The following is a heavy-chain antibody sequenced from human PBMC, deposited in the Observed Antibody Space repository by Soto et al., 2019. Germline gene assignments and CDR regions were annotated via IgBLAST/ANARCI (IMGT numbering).Heavy chain of an antibody. J-gene: IGHJ3*01. V-gene: IGHV3-23*04. CDR1: GFTIRNYA. D-gene: IGHD5-12*01. CDR3: EGSWT. CDR2: ISGTSDRT. Sequence: EVQVVESGGDLVQPGESLRLSCAASGFTIRNYAMSWDRQAPGQALEWVSGISGTSDRTYYADSVKGRFTIFKDNSKNTLYLQMTSLRVEDTAVYRCEGSWTWGQGTRVTVSS.